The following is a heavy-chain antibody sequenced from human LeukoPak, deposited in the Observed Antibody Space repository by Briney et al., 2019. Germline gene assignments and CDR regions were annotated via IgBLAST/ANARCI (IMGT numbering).Heavy chain of an antibody. J-gene: IGHJ6*03. V-gene: IGHV4-59*01. CDR3: ARDGGYSYGYYYYMDV. Sequence: SETLSLTCTVSGGSISSYYWSWIRQPPGKGLEWIGYIYYSGSTNYNPSLKSRVTISVDTSKNQFSLKLSSVTAADTAVYYCARDGGYSYGYYYYMDVWGKGTTVTDSS. D-gene: IGHD5-18*01. CDR2: IYYSGST. CDR1: GGSISSYY.